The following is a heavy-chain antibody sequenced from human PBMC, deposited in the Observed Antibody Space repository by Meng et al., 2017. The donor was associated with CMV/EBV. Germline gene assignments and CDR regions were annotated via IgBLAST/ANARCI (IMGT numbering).Heavy chain of an antibody. V-gene: IGHV4-34*01. D-gene: IGHD3-22*01. CDR3: ARVWDSGWDY. J-gene: IGHJ4*02. CDR2: INHTGST. Sequence: QVQRQRWGAGLLKPSETLSRTCAVYGGSFSGVYWSWIRQPPGKGLGWSGEINHTGSTNDNPSLKSRVTISVDTYKNLFYLKLSAVTAADTAVYYCARVWDSGWDYWGQGTLVTVSS. CDR1: GGSFSGVY.